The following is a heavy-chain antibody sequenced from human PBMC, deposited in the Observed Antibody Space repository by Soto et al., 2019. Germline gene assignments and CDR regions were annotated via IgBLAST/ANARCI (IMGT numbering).Heavy chain of an antibody. CDR1: CVYMNTYY. CDR3: ARLGGYYQAFDQ. CDR2: IYYSGST. D-gene: IGHD3-22*01. J-gene: IGHJ4*02. V-gene: IGHV4-59*08. Sequence: ETLSLTCTGSCVYMNTYYWGWFRQPPGKGLEWVGYIYYSGSTTYSPSLKSRVTISVDTSKNQFSLKLDSVTAADTAVYYCARLGGYYQAFDQWGQGSLVTVSS.